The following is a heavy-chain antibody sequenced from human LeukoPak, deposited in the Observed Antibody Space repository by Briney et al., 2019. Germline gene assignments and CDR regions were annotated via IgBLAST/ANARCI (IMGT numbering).Heavy chain of an antibody. Sequence: SETLSLTCAVSGGSISGYYWSWIRQPPGKGLEWIGYIYYSGSTNYNPSLKSRVTISVDTSKNQFSLKLSSVTAADTAVYYCARLVSSGYYATFWDYWGQGTLVTVSS. CDR2: IYYSGST. CDR3: ARLVSSGYYATFWDY. J-gene: IGHJ4*02. V-gene: IGHV4-59*08. CDR1: GGSISGYY. D-gene: IGHD3-22*01.